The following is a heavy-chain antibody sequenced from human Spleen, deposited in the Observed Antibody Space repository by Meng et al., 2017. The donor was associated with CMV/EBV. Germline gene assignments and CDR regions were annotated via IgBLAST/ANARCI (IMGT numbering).Heavy chain of an antibody. CDR3: ARDGGFWSGYSDY. D-gene: IGHD3-3*01. J-gene: IGHJ4*02. V-gene: IGHV3-11*01. Sequence: GESLKISCAASEFTFSDYYMSWIRQAPGKGLEWVSYISGSGSTKYYADSVKGRLTISRDNAKNSLYLQMNSLRAEDTAVYYCARDGGFWSGYSDYWGQGMLVTVSS. CDR2: ISGSGSTK. CDR1: EFTFSDYY.